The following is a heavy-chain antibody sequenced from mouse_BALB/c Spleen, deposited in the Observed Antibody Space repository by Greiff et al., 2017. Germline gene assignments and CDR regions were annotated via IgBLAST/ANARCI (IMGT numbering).Heavy chain of an antibody. Sequence: EVMLVESGPSLVKPSQTLSLTCSVTGDSITSGYWNWIRKFPGNKLEYMGYISYSGSTYYNPSLKSRISITRDTSKNQYYLQLNSVTTEDTATYYCARSNSLLRLFAYWGQGTLVTVSA. J-gene: IGHJ3*01. CDR3: ARSNSLLRLFAY. CDR2: ISYSGST. D-gene: IGHD1-2*01. V-gene: IGHV3-8*02. CDR1: GDSITSGY.